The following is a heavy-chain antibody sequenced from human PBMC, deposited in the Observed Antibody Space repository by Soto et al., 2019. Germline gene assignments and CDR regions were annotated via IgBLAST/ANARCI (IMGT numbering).Heavy chain of an antibody. CDR1: GGSISSSSYY. J-gene: IGHJ5*02. CDR2: IYYSGST. Sequence: QLQLQESGPGLVKPSETLSLTCTVSGGSISSSSYYWGWIRQPPGKGLEWIGSIYYSGSTYYNPSLKSRVTISVHTSKNQFSLKLSSVTAADTAVYYCARRLAVAGRRYWFDPWGQGTLVTVSS. D-gene: IGHD6-19*01. V-gene: IGHV4-39*01. CDR3: ARRLAVAGRRYWFDP.